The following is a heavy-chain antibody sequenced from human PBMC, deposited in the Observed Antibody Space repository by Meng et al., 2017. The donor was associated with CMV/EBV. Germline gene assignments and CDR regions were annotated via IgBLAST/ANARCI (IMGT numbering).Heavy chain of an antibody. V-gene: IGHV3-7*01. J-gene: IGHJ4*02. D-gene: IGHD1-26*01. CDR3: ARVRGSYSLDY. Sequence: GESLKISCAASGFTFSSYSMNWVRRAPGKGLEWVANIKQDGSEKYYVDSVKGRFTISRDNAKNSLYLQMNSLRAEDTAVYYCARVRGSYSLDYWGQGTLVTVSS. CDR2: IKQDGSEK. CDR1: GFTFSSYS.